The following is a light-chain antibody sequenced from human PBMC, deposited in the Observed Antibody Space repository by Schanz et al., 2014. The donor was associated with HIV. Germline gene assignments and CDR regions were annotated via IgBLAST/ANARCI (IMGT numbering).Light chain of an antibody. J-gene: IGKJ3*01. CDR1: QSVSSNY. Sequence: EIVLTQSPGTLSLSPGERATLSCRASQSVSSNYLAWYQHKPGQAPTLLIYAASSRASGIPDRFSGSGSGADFTLTISGLEPEDFAVYYCHHYGGSFGPGTKVD. V-gene: IGKV3-20*01. CDR3: HHYGGS. CDR2: AAS.